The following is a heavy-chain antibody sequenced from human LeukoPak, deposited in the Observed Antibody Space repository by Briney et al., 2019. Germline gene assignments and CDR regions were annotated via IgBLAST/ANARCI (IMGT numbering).Heavy chain of an antibody. CDR2: IYSGGST. Sequence: GGSLRLSCAASGFTVSSNYMSWVRQAPGKGLEWVSVIYSGGSTYYADSVKVRFTISRDNSKNTLYLQMNSLRAEDTAVYYCAREPLIAVAGTYYYYYGMDVWGQGTTVTVSS. D-gene: IGHD6-19*01. CDR1: GFTVSSNY. V-gene: IGHV3-66*01. CDR3: AREPLIAVAGTYYYYYGMDV. J-gene: IGHJ6*02.